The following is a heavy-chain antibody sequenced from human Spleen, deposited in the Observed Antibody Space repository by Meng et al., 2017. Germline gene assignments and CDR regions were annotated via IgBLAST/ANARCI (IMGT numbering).Heavy chain of an antibody. CDR1: GFTFDDYA. CDR3: ARAIGPNWFDP. D-gene: IGHD3/OR15-3a*01. V-gene: IGHV3-9*01. J-gene: IGHJ5*02. CDR2: ISWNSGSI. Sequence: SLKISCAASGFTFDDYAMHWVRQAPGKGLEWVSGISWNSGSIGYADSVKGRFIISRDNAKNSLYLQMNSLRAEDTAIYYCARAIGPNWFDPWGQGTLVTVSS.